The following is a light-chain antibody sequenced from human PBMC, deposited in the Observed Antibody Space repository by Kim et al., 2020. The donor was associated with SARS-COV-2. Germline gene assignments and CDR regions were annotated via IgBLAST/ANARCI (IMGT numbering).Light chain of an antibody. CDR3: NSRVSTDYHYL. CDR2: AKN. Sequence: SSELTQDPALDLDWAQTDTSNSKGDRLRTSYANWYQQKPGQAPILLIYAKNNRPSGLPDRFSGSYSGATASLTITGAQAEDEADYYCNSRVSTDYHYLFG. V-gene: IGLV3-19*01. J-gene: IGLJ1*01. CDR1: RLRTSY.